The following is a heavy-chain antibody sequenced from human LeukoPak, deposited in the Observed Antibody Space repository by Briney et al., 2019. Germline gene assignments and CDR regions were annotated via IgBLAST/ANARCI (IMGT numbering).Heavy chain of an antibody. CDR1: GGSISSYC. V-gene: IGHV4-59*01. CDR3: ARVPTPGYGDPDTAHNWYYYL. D-gene: IGHD4-17*01. J-gene: IGHJ2*01. Sequence: SETLSPACTVSGGSISSYCWSWIRQPPGKGLEWIGYIYYSGSTNYNPSLKSRVTISVDTSKNHSSLKLSSVTAADTAVYYCARVPTPGYGDPDTAHNWYYYLWGRGTLVTVSS. CDR2: IYYSGST.